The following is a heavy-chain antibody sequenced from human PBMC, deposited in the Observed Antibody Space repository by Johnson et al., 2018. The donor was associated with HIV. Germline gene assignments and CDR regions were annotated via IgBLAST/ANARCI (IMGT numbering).Heavy chain of an antibody. V-gene: IGHV3-15*01. J-gene: IGHJ3*02. CDR3: TTEGDAFDI. Sequence: VQLVESGGGLVQPGGSLRLSCAASGFTFSNAWMNWVRQAPGKGLEWVGRLKSRADGGTTDYAVSVKDRFTILRDDSKNTLYLQMSSLRTEDAGVYYCTTEGDAFDIWGQGTMVTVSS. CDR1: GFTFSNAW. CDR2: LKSRADGGTT.